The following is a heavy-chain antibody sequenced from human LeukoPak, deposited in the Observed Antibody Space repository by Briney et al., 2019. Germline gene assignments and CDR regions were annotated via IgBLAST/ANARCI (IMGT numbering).Heavy chain of an antibody. J-gene: IGHJ4*02. CDR2: INPNSGGT. Sequence: RASXKVSCKASGYTFTGYYMRWVRQAPGQGLEWMGRINPNSGGTNYAQKFQGRGTITRDTSKSTAYMELSRLRSDDTAVYYCAREPRIAAVEWGQGTLVTVSS. CDR3: AREPRIAAVE. V-gene: IGHV1-2*06. CDR1: GYTFTGYY. D-gene: IGHD6-13*01.